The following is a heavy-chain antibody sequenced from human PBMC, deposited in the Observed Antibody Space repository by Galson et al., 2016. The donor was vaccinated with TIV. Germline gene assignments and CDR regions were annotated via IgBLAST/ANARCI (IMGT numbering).Heavy chain of an antibody. Sequence: SLRLSCAASGFTFGVYVMTWVRQAPGKGLEWMSNISGSGGSVSYADSVKGRFTISRDNSKNTLHLQMNGLRADDTAVYYCAKSGTNLIDYWGQGTLVSVFS. CDR2: ISGSGGSV. J-gene: IGHJ4*02. D-gene: IGHD1-14*01. V-gene: IGHV3-23*01. CDR1: GFTFGVYV. CDR3: AKSGTNLIDY.